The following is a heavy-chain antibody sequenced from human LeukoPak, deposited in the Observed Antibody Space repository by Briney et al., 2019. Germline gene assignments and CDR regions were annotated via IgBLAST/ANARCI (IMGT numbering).Heavy chain of an antibody. CDR3: ARDRGEWLYPYYYYYYMDV. V-gene: IGHV3-30*03. J-gene: IGHJ6*03. Sequence: GGSLRLSCAASGFTFSSYGMHWVRQAPGKGLEWVAVISYDGSNKYYADSVKGRFTISRDNSKNTLYLQMNSLRAEDTAVYYCARDRGEWLYPYYYYYYMDVWGKGTTVTVSS. CDR2: ISYDGSNK. CDR1: GFTFSSYG. D-gene: IGHD3-3*01.